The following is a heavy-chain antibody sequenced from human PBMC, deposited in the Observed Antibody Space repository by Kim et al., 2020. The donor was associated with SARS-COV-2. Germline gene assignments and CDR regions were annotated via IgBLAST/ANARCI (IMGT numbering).Heavy chain of an antibody. J-gene: IGHJ5*02. D-gene: IGHD1-26*01. CDR2: IYFTGTT. CDR3: ARGNVAGASFDP. Sequence: SETLSLTCTVSGGSLSSYYWSWIRQPPGKGLEWIGYIYFTGTTNYSPSLKSRVTMSPGTSINEFSLKLKSVTAADTAVYFCARGNVAGASFDPWGQGILV. CDR1: GGSLSSYY. V-gene: IGHV4-59*13.